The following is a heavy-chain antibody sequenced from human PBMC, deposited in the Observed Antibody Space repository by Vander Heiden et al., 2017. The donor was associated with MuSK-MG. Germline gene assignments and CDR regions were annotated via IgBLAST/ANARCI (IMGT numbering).Heavy chain of an antibody. CDR2: IYYSGST. D-gene: IGHD6-19*01. V-gene: IGHV4-59*01. Sequence: QVQLQESGPGLVKPSETLSLTCTVSGGSISSYYWSWIRQPPGKGLEWIGYIYYSGSTNYNPSLKSRVTISVDTSKNQFSLKLSSVTAADTAVYYCARLIIAVAGTGWFDPWGQGTLVTVSS. J-gene: IGHJ5*02. CDR3: ARLIIAVAGTGWFDP. CDR1: GGSISSYY.